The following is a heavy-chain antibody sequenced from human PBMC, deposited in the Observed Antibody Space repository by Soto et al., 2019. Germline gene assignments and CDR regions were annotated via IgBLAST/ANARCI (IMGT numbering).Heavy chain of an antibody. CDR1: GGSISSYY. Sequence: QVQLQEAGPGLVKPSDTLSLTCTVSGGSISSYYWSWIRLPPGKGLELIGIIYYTGSTNYNPSLESRVPLSEATYMNPFSLKVRSVTDTDRDASYCASVGYYYDSDGYYSPYSWGRGTLITVSS. J-gene: IGHJ5*01. V-gene: IGHV4-59*01. CDR2: IYYTGST. D-gene: IGHD3-22*01. CDR3: ASVGYYYDSDGYYSPYS.